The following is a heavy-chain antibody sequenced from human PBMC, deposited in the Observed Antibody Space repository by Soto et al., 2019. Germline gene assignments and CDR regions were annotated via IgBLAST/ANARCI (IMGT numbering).Heavy chain of an antibody. D-gene: IGHD3-9*01. J-gene: IGHJ5*02. CDR2: ISSSSSTI. V-gene: IGHV3-48*02. CDR1: GFTFSSYS. Sequence: PGGSLRLSCAASGFTFSSYSMNWVRQAPGKGLEWVSYISSSSSTIYYADSVKGRFTISRDNAKNSLYLQMNSLRDEDTAVYYCARGPNYDILTGYDNWFDPWGQGTLVTVSS. CDR3: ARGPNYDILTGYDNWFDP.